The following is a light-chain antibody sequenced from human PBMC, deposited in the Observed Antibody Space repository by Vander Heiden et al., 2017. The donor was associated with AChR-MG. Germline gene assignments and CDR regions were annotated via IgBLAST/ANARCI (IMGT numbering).Light chain of an antibody. CDR3: AAWDVSLNGWV. Sequence: QSVLTQPPSVSGAPGRMVTIPCSGSSSNIGPNSVTSMQQIPGKAPKVLISSSDQRPSGVRDRFSRSTSGTSAYLALSGLQSEDEPDYYCAAWDVSLNGWVFGGGTKLTVL. CDR2: SSD. V-gene: IGLV1-44*01. CDR1: SSNIGPNS. J-gene: IGLJ3*02.